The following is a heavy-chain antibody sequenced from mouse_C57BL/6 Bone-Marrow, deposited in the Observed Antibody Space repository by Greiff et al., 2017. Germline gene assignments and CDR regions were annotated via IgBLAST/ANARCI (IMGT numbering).Heavy chain of an antibody. D-gene: IGHD4-1*01. V-gene: IGHV1-69*01. Sequence: VQLHQPGAELVMPGASVKLSCKASGYTFTSYWMHWVKQRPGQGLEWIGEIDPSDSYTNYNQKFKGKSTLTVDKSSSTAYMQLSSLTSEDSAVYYCARSLGAMDYWGQGASVTVSS. CDR1: GYTFTSYW. CDR2: IDPSDSYT. CDR3: ARSLGAMDY. J-gene: IGHJ4*01.